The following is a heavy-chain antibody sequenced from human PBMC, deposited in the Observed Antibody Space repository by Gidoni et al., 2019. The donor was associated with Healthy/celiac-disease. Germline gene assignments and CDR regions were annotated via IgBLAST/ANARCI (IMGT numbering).Heavy chain of an antibody. CDR1: GFTFRDSY. Sequence: QVQLVESGGGLVKPGGSLRLYCAASGFTFRDSYMRWIRQAPGEGLEWVSYISSSGSTIYYADSVKGRFTISRDNAKNSLYLQMNSLRAEDTAVYYCARESYGSGTYYMDVWGKGTTVTVSS. D-gene: IGHD3-10*01. V-gene: IGHV3-11*01. J-gene: IGHJ6*03. CDR2: ISSSGSTI. CDR3: ARESYGSGTYYMDV.